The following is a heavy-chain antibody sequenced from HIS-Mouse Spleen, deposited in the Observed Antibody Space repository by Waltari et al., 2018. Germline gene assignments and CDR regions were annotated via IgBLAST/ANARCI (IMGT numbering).Heavy chain of an antibody. CDR2: IWYDGSNK. CDR3: AKDLGSYYYYYYGMDV. J-gene: IGHJ6*02. Sequence: WVAVIWYDGSNKYYADSVKGRFTISRDNSKNTLYLQMNSLRAEDTAVYYCAKDLGSYYYYYYGMDVWGQGTTVTVSS. V-gene: IGHV3-33*06. D-gene: IGHD1-26*01.